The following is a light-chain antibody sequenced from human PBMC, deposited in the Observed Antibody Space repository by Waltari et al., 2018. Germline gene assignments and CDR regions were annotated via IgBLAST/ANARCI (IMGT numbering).Light chain of an antibody. CDR3: GTWDSSRKWV. Sequence: QSVLTQPPSVSAAPGQKVTISCSGSSSNIGNNYVSWYQQLPGTAPKLLIYENNKLPSGIPDRFSGSKSGTSATLGITGLQTGDEADYYCGTWDSSRKWVFGGGTKLTVL. J-gene: IGLJ3*02. CDR1: SSNIGNNY. V-gene: IGLV1-51*02. CDR2: ENN.